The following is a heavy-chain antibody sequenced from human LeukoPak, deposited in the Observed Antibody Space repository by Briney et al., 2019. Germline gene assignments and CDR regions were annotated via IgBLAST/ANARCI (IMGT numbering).Heavy chain of an antibody. V-gene: IGHV4-59*01. CDR2: IYYSGGT. Sequence: SETLSLTCTVSGGSISSYYWSWIRQPPGKGLEWIGYIYYSGGTNYNPSLKSRVTISVDTSKNQFSLKLSSVTAADTAVYYCARGRIHCSSTSCYAGEVYDYWGQGTLVTVSS. J-gene: IGHJ4*02. D-gene: IGHD2-2*01. CDR1: GGSISSYY. CDR3: ARGRIHCSSTSCYAGEVYDY.